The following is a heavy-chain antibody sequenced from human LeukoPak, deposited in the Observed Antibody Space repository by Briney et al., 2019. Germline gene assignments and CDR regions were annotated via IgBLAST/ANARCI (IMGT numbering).Heavy chain of an antibody. V-gene: IGHV2-5*02. CDR3: AHRVRAVAASYNWFDP. CDR1: GFSLSTSGVG. CDR2: IYWDDDK. Sequence: SGPTLVKPTQTLTLTCTFSGFSLSTSGVGVGWIRQPPGKALEWLALIYWDDDKRYSPSLKSRLTITKDTSKNQVVLTMTNMDPVDTATYYCAHRVRAVAASYNWFDPWGRGTLVTVSS. J-gene: IGHJ5*02. D-gene: IGHD6-19*01.